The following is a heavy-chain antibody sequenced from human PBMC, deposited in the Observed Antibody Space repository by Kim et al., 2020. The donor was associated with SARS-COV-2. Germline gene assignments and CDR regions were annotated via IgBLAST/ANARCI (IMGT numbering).Heavy chain of an antibody. V-gene: IGHV3-30*18. Sequence: GGSLRLSCAASGFNFSSYGMHWVRQAPGKGLEWVAVISYDGSNKYYADSVKGRFTISRDNSKNTLYLQMNSLRAEDTAVYYCAKMYRGNYNYGMDVWGQ. D-gene: IGHD2-8*01. CDR3: AKMYRGNYNYGMDV. CDR2: ISYDGSNK. CDR1: GFNFSSYG. J-gene: IGHJ6*02.